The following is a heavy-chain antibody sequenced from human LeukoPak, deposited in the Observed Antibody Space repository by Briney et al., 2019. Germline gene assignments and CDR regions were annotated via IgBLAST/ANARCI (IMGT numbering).Heavy chain of an antibody. J-gene: IGHJ4*02. D-gene: IGHD3-22*01. CDR1: GFTFSSYS. CDR2: ISSSSTYI. CDR3: ARAAETYDSSGYYRTFDY. V-gene: IGHV3-21*01. Sequence: RGSLRLSCAASGFTFSSYSMNWVRQAPGKGLEWVSSISSSSTYIYYADSVKGRFTISRDNAKNSLYLQMNSLRAEDTAVYYCARAAETYDSSGYYRTFDYWGQGTLVTVSS.